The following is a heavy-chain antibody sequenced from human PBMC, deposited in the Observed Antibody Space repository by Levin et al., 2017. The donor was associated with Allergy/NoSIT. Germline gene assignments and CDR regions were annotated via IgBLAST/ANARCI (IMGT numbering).Heavy chain of an antibody. J-gene: IGHJ4*02. CDR3: ARETGAGTDMGFDY. V-gene: IGHV4-4*02. CDR2: IYHDGDT. D-gene: IGHD3-9*01. CDR1: GGSISTHNW. Sequence: SETLSLTCAVSGGSISTHNWWMWVRQPPGKGLEWIGEIYHDGDTHYSPSLKSRVTMLVDKSRNQFSLHLASVTAADTAVYYCARETGAGTDMGFDYWGQGTLITVSS.